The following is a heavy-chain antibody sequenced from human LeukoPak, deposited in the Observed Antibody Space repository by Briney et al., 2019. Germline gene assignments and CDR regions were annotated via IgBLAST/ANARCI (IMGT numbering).Heavy chain of an antibody. CDR1: GVSISSYY. CDR2: IYYSGST. D-gene: IGHD2-15*01. J-gene: IGHJ4*02. V-gene: IGHV4-59*12. Sequence: SETLSLTCTVSGVSISSYYWSWIRQPPGKGLEWIGYIYYSGSTNYNPSLKSRVTISVDRSKNQFSLKLSSVTAADTAVYYCARAPGYYFDYWGQGTLVTVSS. CDR3: ARAPGYYFDY.